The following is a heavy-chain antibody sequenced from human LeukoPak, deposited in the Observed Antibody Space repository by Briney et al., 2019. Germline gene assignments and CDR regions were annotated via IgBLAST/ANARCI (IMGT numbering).Heavy chain of an antibody. D-gene: IGHD5-24*01. Sequence: PGGSLRLSCAASGFTLSTNAMSWVRQAPGKGLEWVSGISSGDNTYYVDSVKGRFTISRDNSKNTLFLQMNSLRAEDTAVYYCAKDFEGRLQPLDYWGQGTLVTVSS. CDR3: AKDFEGRLQPLDY. J-gene: IGHJ4*02. CDR1: GFTLSTNA. CDR2: ISSGDNT. V-gene: IGHV3-23*01.